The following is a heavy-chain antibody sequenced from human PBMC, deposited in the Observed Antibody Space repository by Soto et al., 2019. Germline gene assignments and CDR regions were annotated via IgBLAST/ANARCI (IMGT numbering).Heavy chain of an antibody. Sequence: EVHLVESGGGLVQPGGSLTLSCVASGFTFSDHYMDWVRQAPGKGLEWVGRQRDKGHSYTTEYAASVKGRFTISRDDSKNSLFLQMNSLQIEDTAVYYCARGSSRLQDPHYYYAMDVWGQGTTVTVSS. CDR3: ARGSSRLQDPHYYYAMDV. V-gene: IGHV3-72*01. D-gene: IGHD6-13*01. CDR1: GFTFSDHY. CDR2: QRDKGHSYTT. J-gene: IGHJ6*02.